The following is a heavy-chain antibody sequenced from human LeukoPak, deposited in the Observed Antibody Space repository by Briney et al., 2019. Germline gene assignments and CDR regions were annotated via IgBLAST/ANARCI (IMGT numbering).Heavy chain of an antibody. V-gene: IGHV4-39*01. CDR1: GGSISSSSFY. D-gene: IGHD3-22*01. CDR3: AGNRGDDSSGYNY. CDR2: IYYNGRT. J-gene: IGHJ4*02. Sequence: SETLSLTCTVSGGSISSSSFYRGWIRQPPGKGLEWIGSIYYNGRTYYNPSLKGRVTISADTSKNQFSLNLSSVTAADTAVYYCAGNRGDDSSGYNYWGQGTLVTVSS.